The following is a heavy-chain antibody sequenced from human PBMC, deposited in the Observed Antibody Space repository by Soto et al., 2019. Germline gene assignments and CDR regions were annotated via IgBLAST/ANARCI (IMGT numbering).Heavy chain of an antibody. Sequence: SETLSLTCTVSGVSIGSNICYWGWIRQPPGKGLEWIGTVFHSGTTYYNPSLKSRVTISIDTSKNQFSLKLSSVTAADTAVYYCARLATDPMLYYYYGMDVWGQGTTVTVSS. CDR3: ARLATDPMLYYYYGMDV. V-gene: IGHV4-39*01. CDR2: VFHSGTT. D-gene: IGHD5-12*01. CDR1: GVSIGSNICY. J-gene: IGHJ6*02.